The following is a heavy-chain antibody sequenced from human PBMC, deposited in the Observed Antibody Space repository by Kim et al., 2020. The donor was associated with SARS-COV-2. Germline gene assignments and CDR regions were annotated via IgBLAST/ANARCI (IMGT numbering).Heavy chain of an antibody. J-gene: IGHJ3*02. Sequence: SETLSLTCTVSGGSISNYYWNWIRQPPGKGLEWIGYVSYSGSTYYNPSLKSRVTVSVDTSKNQFLLQLTSVTAADTAVYYCARRGPGLETLNDCFDIWG. V-gene: IGHV4-59*12. D-gene: IGHD1-1*01. CDR3: ARRGPGLETLNDCFDI. CDR1: GGSISNYY. CDR2: VSYSGST.